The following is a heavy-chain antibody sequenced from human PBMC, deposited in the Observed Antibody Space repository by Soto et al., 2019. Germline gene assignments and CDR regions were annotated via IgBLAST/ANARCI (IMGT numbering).Heavy chain of an antibody. Sequence: QVQLQESGLGLVKPSGTLSLTCAVSGGSISSSNWWSGVRQPPGKGLEWIGEIYDSGSTNYNPSLKGRVTISVDKSKNQSSLRLSSVTAADTSVYYCARVKGGSYFQHWGQGTLVTVSS. J-gene: IGHJ1*01. D-gene: IGHD1-26*01. CDR3: ARVKGGSYFQH. V-gene: IGHV4-4*02. CDR2: IYDSGST. CDR1: GGSISSSNW.